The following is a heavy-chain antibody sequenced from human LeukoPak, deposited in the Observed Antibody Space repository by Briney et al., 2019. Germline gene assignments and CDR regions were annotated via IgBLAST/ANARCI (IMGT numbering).Heavy chain of an antibody. CDR3: ARDSITMVRGVHKSWFDP. CDR1: GYTFTSYG. CDR2: ISAYNGNT. V-gene: IGHV1-18*01. D-gene: IGHD3-10*01. J-gene: IGHJ5*02. Sequence: ASVKLSCTASGYTFTSYGISWVRQAPGQGLEWIGWISAYNGNTNYAQKLQGRVTMTTDTSTSTAYMELRRLRSDDTAVYYCARDSITMVRGVHKSWFDPWGQGTLVTVSS.